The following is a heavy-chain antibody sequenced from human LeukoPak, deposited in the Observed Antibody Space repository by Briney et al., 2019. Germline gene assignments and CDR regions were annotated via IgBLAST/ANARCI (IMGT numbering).Heavy chain of an antibody. CDR3: ASLRYDSSAYDHPLPHH. V-gene: IGHV4-34*01. CDR1: GGSFSAYY. J-gene: IGHJ5*02. D-gene: IGHD3-22*01. CDR2: INHSGRP. Sequence: SETLSLTCAVYGGSFSAYYWSWIRQPPGKGLEWIGEINHSGRPNYSPSLKCRVTISVDMSKNEFSLRLSSVTAADTAMYYCASLRYDSSAYDHPLPHHWGQGTLVTVSS.